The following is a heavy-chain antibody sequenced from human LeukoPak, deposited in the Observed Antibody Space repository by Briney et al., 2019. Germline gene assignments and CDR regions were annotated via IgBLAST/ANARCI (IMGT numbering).Heavy chain of an antibody. CDR1: GGSFSGYY. J-gene: IGHJ1*01. Sequence: SETLSLTCAVYGGSFSGYYWSWIRQPPGKGLEWIGEINHSGSTNFNPSLKSRVTISVDTSKNQFSLKLSSVTAADTAVYYCARALYYYARGYFQHWGQGTLVTVSS. CDR3: ARALYYYARGYFQH. CDR2: INHSGST. D-gene: IGHD3-10*01. V-gene: IGHV4-34*01.